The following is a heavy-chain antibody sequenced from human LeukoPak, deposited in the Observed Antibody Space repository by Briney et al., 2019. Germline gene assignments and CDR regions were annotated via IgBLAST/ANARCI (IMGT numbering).Heavy chain of an antibody. CDR2: ISGSGGST. CDR1: GFTFSSYA. Sequence: PGGSLRLSCAASGFTFSSYAMSWVRQAPGKGLEWVSAISGSGGSTYYADSVKGRFTIPRDNSKNTLYLQMNSLRAEDTAVYYCARDYYDSSGYAHDYWGQGTLVTVSS. D-gene: IGHD3-22*01. CDR3: ARDYYDSSGYAHDY. J-gene: IGHJ4*02. V-gene: IGHV3-23*01.